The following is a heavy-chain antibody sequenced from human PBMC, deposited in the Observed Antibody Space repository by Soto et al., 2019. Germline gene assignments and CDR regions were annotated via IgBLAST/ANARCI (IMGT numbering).Heavy chain of an antibody. Sequence: PGGSLRLSCAASGFTVSGSYMSWVRQAPGKGLEWVAIIYGGGGTYYADSVKGRCTIFRDNSKNTLYLQMNNLRAEDTAVYYCASRSRGELYSFDYWGQGTLVTVSS. D-gene: IGHD3-10*01. V-gene: IGHV3-53*01. J-gene: IGHJ4*02. CDR3: ASRSRGELYSFDY. CDR2: IYGGGGT. CDR1: GFTVSGSY.